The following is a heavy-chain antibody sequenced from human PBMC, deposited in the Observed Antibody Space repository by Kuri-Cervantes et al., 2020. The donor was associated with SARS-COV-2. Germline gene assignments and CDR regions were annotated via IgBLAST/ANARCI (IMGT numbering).Heavy chain of an antibody. Sequence: GESLKISCAASGFTFDDYAMHWVRQAPGKGLEWVSRINWNGGSTGYADSVKGRFTISRDNAKNSLYLQMNNLRAEDTALYFCARDPTGVAGVGRFFDYWGQGALVTVSS. CDR2: INWNGGST. J-gene: IGHJ4*02. CDR3: ARDPTGVAGVGRFFDY. V-gene: IGHV3-20*04. CDR1: GFTFDDYA. D-gene: IGHD6-19*01.